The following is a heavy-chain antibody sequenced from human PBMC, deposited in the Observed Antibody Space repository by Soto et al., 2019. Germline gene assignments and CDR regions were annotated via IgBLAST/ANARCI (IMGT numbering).Heavy chain of an antibody. CDR1: GFTLDKYT. J-gene: IGHJ4*02. D-gene: IGHD3-9*01. CDR3: ARDREADGIWTFDS. V-gene: IGHV3-53*01. Sequence: GQSLRLXCAACGFTLDKYTKGWFRQAPGKGLEWVAESFRSGGTHYADSVKGRFTTSRDNSRHMVFLQLNGLRVEDTALYYCARDREADGIWTFDSWGQGAMVIVSS. CDR2: SFRSGGT.